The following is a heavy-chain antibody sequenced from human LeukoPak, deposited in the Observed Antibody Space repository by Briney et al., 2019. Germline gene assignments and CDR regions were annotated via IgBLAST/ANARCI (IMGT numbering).Heavy chain of an antibody. CDR2: INPKSGGT. CDR3: ASGCSSTSCYEYYFDY. D-gene: IGHD2-2*01. V-gene: IGHV1-2*02. Sequence: ASVKVSCKASGYTFTGYYMHWVRQAPGQGLEWMGWINPKSGGTNYAQKFQGRVTMPRHTSISTAYMELSRLRSDHTAVYYCASGCSSTSCYEYYFDYWGQGTLVTVSS. CDR1: GYTFTGYY. J-gene: IGHJ4*02.